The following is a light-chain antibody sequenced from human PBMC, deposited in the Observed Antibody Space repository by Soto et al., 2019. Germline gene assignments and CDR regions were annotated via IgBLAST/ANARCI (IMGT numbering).Light chain of an antibody. J-gene: IGLJ2*01. CDR1: RSNVGRNA. CDR3: AAWDDTLNGPL. CDR2: ATN. Sequence: QSVLTQPPSASGTPGQTVTISCSGRRSNVGRNAVSWYQQVPGMAPKLLVFATNKRPSGVPDRFSGSASGASASLAISGLQSEGEADYYCAAWDDTLNGPLFGGGTKLTVL. V-gene: IGLV1-44*01.